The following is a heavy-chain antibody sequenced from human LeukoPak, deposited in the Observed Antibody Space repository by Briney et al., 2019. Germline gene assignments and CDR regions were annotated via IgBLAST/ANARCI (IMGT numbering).Heavy chain of an antibody. CDR3: ATSRVGY. Sequence: TGGSLRLSCAASGFTFSSYEMNWVRQAPGKGLEWIARIKTRSEGETTDYVTSVKGRFTISRDDSENTVYLQMNSLKTEDTAVYYCATSRVGYWGQGTLVTVSS. J-gene: IGHJ4*02. CDR2: IKTRSEGETT. CDR1: GFTFSSYE. D-gene: IGHD1-26*01. V-gene: IGHV3-15*01.